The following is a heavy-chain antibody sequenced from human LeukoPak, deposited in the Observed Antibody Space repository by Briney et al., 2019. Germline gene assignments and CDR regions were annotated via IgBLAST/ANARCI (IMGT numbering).Heavy chain of an antibody. CDR3: ARRASLSSSWYVPFDY. CDR1: GGSISSGSYY. Sequence: SETLSLTCTVSGGSISSGSYYWSWIRQPAGKGLEWIGYIYYSGSTNYNPSLKGRVTISVDTSKNQFSLKLSSMTAADTAVYYCARRASLSSSWYVPFDYWGQGTLVTVSS. D-gene: IGHD6-13*01. CDR2: IYYSGST. J-gene: IGHJ4*02. V-gene: IGHV4-61*10.